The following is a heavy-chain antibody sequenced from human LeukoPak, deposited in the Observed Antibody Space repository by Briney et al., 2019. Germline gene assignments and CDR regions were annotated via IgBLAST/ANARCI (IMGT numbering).Heavy chain of an antibody. Sequence: PSETLSLTCAVYGGSFGGYYWSWIRQPPGKGLEWIGEINHSGSTNYNPSLKSRVTISVDTSKNQFSLKLSSVTAADTAVYYCARESSGWASDYWGQGTLVTVSS. CDR1: GGSFGGYY. CDR3: ARESSGWASDY. V-gene: IGHV4-34*01. CDR2: INHSGST. J-gene: IGHJ4*02. D-gene: IGHD6-19*01.